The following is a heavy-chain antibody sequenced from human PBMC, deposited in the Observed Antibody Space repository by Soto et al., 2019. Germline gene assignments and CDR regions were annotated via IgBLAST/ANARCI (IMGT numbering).Heavy chain of an antibody. CDR2: IYYSVST. CDR3: ARGDGNYEILTGYYGR. D-gene: IGHD3-9*01. J-gene: IGHJ4*02. V-gene: IGHV4-31*03. CDR1: GGSISSGGYY. Sequence: PSETLSLTCTVSGGSISSGGYYWSWIRQHPGKGLEWIGYIYYSVSTYYNPSLKSRVTISVDTSKNQFSLKLSSVTAADTAVYYCARGDGNYEILTGYYGRWGQGTLVTVSS.